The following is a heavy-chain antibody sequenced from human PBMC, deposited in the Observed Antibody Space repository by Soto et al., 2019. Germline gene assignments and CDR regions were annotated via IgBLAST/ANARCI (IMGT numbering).Heavy chain of an antibody. Sequence: XGTLSVTCTVSGDSFEQSYWSWIRQSPGKRMEWIGYIIHRGTSKYNPSLNSRVTMSLDTSKNQVSLRLTSVTAADTAIYFCARERRGFGYIDYWGLGTLVTAPQ. D-gene: IGHD3-3*01. V-gene: IGHV4-59*01. CDR2: IIHRGTS. CDR3: ARERRGFGYIDY. J-gene: IGHJ4*02. CDR1: GDSFEQSY.